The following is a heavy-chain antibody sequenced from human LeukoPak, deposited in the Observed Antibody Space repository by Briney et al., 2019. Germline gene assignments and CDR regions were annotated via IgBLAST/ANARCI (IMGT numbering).Heavy chain of an antibody. CDR2: IYSGGST. CDR1: GFTVSSNY. Sequence: GGSLRLSCAASGFTVSSNYMSCVRQAPGKGLEWVSVIYSGGSTYYADSVKGRFTISRDNSKNTLYLQMNSLRAEDTAVYYCARMHYGDYLEVSDIWGQGTMVTVSS. V-gene: IGHV3-66*01. D-gene: IGHD4-17*01. CDR3: ARMHYGDYLEVSDI. J-gene: IGHJ3*02.